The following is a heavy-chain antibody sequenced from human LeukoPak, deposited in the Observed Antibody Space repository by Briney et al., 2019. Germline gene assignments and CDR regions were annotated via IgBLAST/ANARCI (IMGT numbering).Heavy chain of an antibody. D-gene: IGHD3-10*01. Sequence: ASVKVSCKASGYIFTTYFIHWVRQAPGQGLEWMGWINPNNGDTNYVQKFQGRVTMTRDTSISTAYMELSRLRSDDTAVYYCARVKYYYGSGSYYYYYYGMDVWGQGTTVTVSS. CDR2: INPNNGDT. V-gene: IGHV1-2*02. J-gene: IGHJ6*02. CDR1: GYIFTTYF. CDR3: ARVKYYYGSGSYYYYYYGMDV.